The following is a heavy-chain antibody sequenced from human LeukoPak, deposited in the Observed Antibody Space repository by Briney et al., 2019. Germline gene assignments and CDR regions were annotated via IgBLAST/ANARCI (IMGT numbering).Heavy chain of an antibody. CDR1: GFTFSSYW. J-gene: IGHJ3*02. Sequence: GGSLRLSCAASGFTFSSYWMHWVRQAPGKGLVWVSRINTDGSSTSYADSVKGRFTISRDNARNSLYLQMNSLRVEDTAVYYCARDTSPSIAAAGYDALDIWGQGTMVIVSS. D-gene: IGHD6-13*01. V-gene: IGHV3-74*01. CDR2: INTDGSST. CDR3: ARDTSPSIAAAGYDALDI.